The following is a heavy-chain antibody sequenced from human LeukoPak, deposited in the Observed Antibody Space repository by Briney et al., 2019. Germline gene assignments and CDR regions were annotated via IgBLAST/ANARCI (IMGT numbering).Heavy chain of an antibody. V-gene: IGHV3-21*01. J-gene: IGHJ4*02. CDR2: ISGSGSFI. D-gene: IGHD4-23*01. CDR1: GFTFSSYA. CDR3: ASDYGGNSGTFDY. Sequence: GGSLRLSCAASGFTFSSYAMSWVRQAPGKGLEWVSSISGSGSFIYYADSVKGRFTISRDNAKNSLHLQMNSLRAEDTAIYYCASDYGGNSGTFDYWGQGTLVTVSS.